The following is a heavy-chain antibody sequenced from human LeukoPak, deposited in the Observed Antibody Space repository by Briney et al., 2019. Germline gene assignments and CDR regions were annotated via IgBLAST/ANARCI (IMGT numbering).Heavy chain of an antibody. D-gene: IGHD6-6*01. CDR1: GYTFTSYG. J-gene: IGHJ6*02. V-gene: IGHV1-18*01. CDR2: ISAYNGNT. Sequence: ASVKVSCKASGYTFTSYGISWVRQAPGQGLEWMGWISAYNGNTNYAQKLQGRVTMTTDTSTSTAYMELRSPRSDDTAVYYCARGEAARTYYYYGMDVWGQGTTVTVSS. CDR3: ARGEAARTYYYYGMDV.